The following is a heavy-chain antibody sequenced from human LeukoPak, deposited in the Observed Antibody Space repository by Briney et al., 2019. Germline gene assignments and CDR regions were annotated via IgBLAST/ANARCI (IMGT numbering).Heavy chain of an antibody. CDR1: GGSLSSYY. D-gene: IGHD1-14*01. CDR3: ARDRNRGYRYSDY. CDR2: INHSGST. J-gene: IGHJ4*02. Sequence: SETLSLTCTVSGGSLSSYYWSWIRHPPGKGLEWIGEINHSGSTNYNPSLKSRVTISVDTSKNQFSLKLSSVTAADTAVYYCARDRNRGYRYSDYWGQGTLVTVSS. V-gene: IGHV4-34*01.